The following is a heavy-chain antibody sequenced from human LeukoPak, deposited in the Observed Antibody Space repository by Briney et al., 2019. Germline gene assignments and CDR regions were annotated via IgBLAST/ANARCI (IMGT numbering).Heavy chain of an antibody. J-gene: IGHJ3*02. CDR3: ARDLSVGATGAFDI. CDR1: GFTFSSYA. V-gene: IGHV3-30-3*01. Sequence: GRSLRLSCAASGFTFSSYAVHWVRQAPGKGLEWVAVISYDGSNKYYADSVKGRFTISRDNSKNTLYLQMNSLRAEDTAVYYCARDLSVGATGAFDIWGQGTMVTVSS. CDR2: ISYDGSNK. D-gene: IGHD1-26*01.